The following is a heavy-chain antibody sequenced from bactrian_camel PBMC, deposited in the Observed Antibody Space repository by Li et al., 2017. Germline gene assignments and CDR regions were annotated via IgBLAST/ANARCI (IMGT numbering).Heavy chain of an antibody. Sequence: HVQLVESGGGSVQPGGSLSLSCAAAGDTSELRFMAWFRQTPGKEREGVASIRTTGGATYYHDSVKGRFTISQNGPGTISLHMNRLTPEDTAMYYCAADSRFIRPLAPDEYDYWGQGTQVTVS. D-gene: IGHD1*01. J-gene: IGHJ4*01. V-gene: IGHV3S60*01. CDR2: IRTTGGAT. CDR1: GDTSELRF. CDR3: AADSRFIRPLAPDEYDY.